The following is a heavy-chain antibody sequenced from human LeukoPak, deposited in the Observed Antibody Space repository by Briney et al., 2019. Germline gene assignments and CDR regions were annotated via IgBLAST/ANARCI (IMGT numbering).Heavy chain of an antibody. V-gene: IGHV1-18*04. D-gene: IGHD3-10*01. J-gene: IGHJ4*02. Sequence: ASVKVSCKASGYTFTGYYMHWVRQAPGQGLEWMGWISAYNGNTNYAQKLQGRVTMTTDTSTSTAYMELRSLRSDDTAVYYCARKGFIIYDYWGQGTLVTVSS. CDR2: ISAYNGNT. CDR1: GYTFTGYY. CDR3: ARKGFIIYDY.